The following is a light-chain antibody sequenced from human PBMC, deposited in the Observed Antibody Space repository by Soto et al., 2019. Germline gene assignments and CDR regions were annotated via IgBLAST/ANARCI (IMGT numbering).Light chain of an antibody. V-gene: IGKV1-5*03. CDR1: QSISSW. CDR3: QQYNSYS. CDR2: KAS. J-gene: IGKJ1*01. Sequence: DIQMTHSPSVLSASVGDRVTITCRASQSISSWLAWYQQKPGKAPNLLIHKASHLESGVPSRFSGSGSGTEFTLTISSLQPDDFATYYCQQYNSYSFGQGTKVDIK.